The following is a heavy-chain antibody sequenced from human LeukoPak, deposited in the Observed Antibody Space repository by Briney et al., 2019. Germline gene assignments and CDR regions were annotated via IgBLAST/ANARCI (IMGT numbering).Heavy chain of an antibody. CDR1: GFTFSSYV. J-gene: IGHJ4*02. CDR3: ATLPVVTAQSPVDY. D-gene: IGHD2-21*02. V-gene: IGHV3-23*01. CDR2: ISNSGGST. Sequence: GGSLRLSCAASGFTFSSYVMSWVRQAPGKGLEWVSSISNSGGSTYYADSVKGRFTISRDNSKNTLYLQMNSLRAEDTAVYYCATLPVVTAQSPVDYWGQGTLVTVSS.